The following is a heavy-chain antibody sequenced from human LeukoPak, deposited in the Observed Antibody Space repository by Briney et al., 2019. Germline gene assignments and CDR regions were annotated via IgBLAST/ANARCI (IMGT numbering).Heavy chain of an antibody. CDR2: IYYSGST. D-gene: IGHD3-9*01. CDR1: GGSISSGDYY. J-gene: IGHJ6*03. CDR3: AGAYFVGYMDV. Sequence: SSETLSLTCTVSGGSISSGDYYWSWIRQPPGKGLEWIGYIYYSGSTNYNPSLKSRVTISVDTSKNQLSLKLSSVTAADTAVYYCAGAYFVGYMDVWGRGTTVTVSS. V-gene: IGHV4-61*08.